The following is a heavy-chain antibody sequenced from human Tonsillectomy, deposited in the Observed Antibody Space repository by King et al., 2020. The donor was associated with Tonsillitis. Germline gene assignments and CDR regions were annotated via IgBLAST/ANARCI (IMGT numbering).Heavy chain of an antibody. D-gene: IGHD2-2*01. Sequence: VQLVESVGGLVQPGGSLRLSCAASGFTFSRYDMHWVRQATGKGLEWVSAIGTAGDTYYPGSVKGRFTISREDAKNSLDLQMNSLRAEDTAVYYCARETDRRNCTSSSCWGYMDVWGKGTTVTVSS. CDR2: IGTAGDT. J-gene: IGHJ6*03. CDR3: ARETDRRNCTSSSCWGYMDV. V-gene: IGHV3-13*01. CDR1: GFTFSRYD.